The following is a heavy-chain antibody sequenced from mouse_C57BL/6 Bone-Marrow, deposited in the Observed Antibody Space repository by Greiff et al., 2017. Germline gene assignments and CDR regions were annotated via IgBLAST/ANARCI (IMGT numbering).Heavy chain of an antibody. CDR2: ISSGGSYT. V-gene: IGHV5-6*01. J-gene: IGHJ3*01. CDR1: GFTFSSYG. Sequence: EVQLVESGGDLVKPGGSLKLSCAASGFTFSSYGMSWVRQTPDKRLEWVATISSGGSYTYYPDSVKGRFTISRDNSKNTLYLQMSSLKSEDTAMYYCARRVRWFAYWGQGTLVTVSA. CDR3: ARRVRWFAY.